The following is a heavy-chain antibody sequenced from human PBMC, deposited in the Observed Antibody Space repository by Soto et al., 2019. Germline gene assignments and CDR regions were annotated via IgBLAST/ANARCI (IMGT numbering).Heavy chain of an antibody. CDR2: DNGNT. V-gene: IGHV1-3*01. CDR3: ARGIATGQFDP. Sequence: ASVKVSCKAGGYTFSDYYIQWVRQAPDNGNTKSSQKFQDRVIITRDTSASTAYMDLSSLRSEDTAVYYCARGIATGQFDPWGQGTLVTVSS. D-gene: IGHD2-15*01. J-gene: IGHJ5*02. CDR1: GYTFSDYY.